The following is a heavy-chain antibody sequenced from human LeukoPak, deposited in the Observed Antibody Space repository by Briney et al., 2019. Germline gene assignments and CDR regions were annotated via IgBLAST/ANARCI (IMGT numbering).Heavy chain of an antibody. D-gene: IGHD3-22*01. CDR1: GGSISSYY. V-gene: IGHV4-59*01. J-gene: IGHJ4*02. Sequence: PSETLSLTCIVSGGSISSYYWSWIRQPPGKGLEWIGYIYSSGSTNSNPSLKSRVTISVDTSKNQFSLKLSSVTAADTAVYYCARAPGGGYYSYYFDYWGQGTLVTVSS. CDR3: ARAPGGGYYSYYFDY. CDR2: IYSSGST.